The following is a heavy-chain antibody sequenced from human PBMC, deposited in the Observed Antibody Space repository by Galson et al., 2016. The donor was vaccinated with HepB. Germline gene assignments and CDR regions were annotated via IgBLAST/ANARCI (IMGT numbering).Heavy chain of an antibody. D-gene: IGHD5-12*01. CDR2: FAPENGKT. J-gene: IGHJ6*02. V-gene: IGHV1-24*01. CDR3: ATGEVTTRHAYHYYVMDV. CDR1: GNTLIELS. Sequence: SVKVSCKVSGNTLIELSMHWVRQAPGKGLEWVGGFAPENGKTIYAQKFQGGVSMTEDKSTDTAYMELSSLRSEDTAVYYCATGEVTTRHAYHYYVMDVWGQGTPVTVSS.